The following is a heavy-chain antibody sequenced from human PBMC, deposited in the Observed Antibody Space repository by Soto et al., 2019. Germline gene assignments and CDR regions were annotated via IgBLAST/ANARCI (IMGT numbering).Heavy chain of an antibody. J-gene: IGHJ4*02. CDR1: GGSFSGYY. CDR3: ASSSGWYQFHY. Sequence: PSETLSLTCAVYGGSFSGYYWSWIRQPPGKGLEWIGYIYYSGSTYYNPSLKSRVTISVDTSKNQFSLKLSSVTAADTAVYYCASSSGWYQFHYWGQGTLVTVSS. V-gene: IGHV4-34*01. CDR2: IYYSGST. D-gene: IGHD6-19*01.